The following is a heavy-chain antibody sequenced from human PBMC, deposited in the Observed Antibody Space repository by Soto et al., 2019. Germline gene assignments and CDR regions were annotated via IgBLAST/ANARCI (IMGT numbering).Heavy chain of an antibody. CDR2: IYPGDSDT. V-gene: IGHV5-51*01. CDR3: ARLGFEYDTSNPYYNVLHYYGVDV. D-gene: IGHD3-10*01. CDR1: GDSFVAYW. Sequence: GESLKVSCKGAGDSFVAYWIGWVRPVPGKGLEWMGVIYPGDSDTRYSPSFQGHVTISADKSISTAYLQWSTLKASDTAKYYCARLGFEYDTSNPYYNVLHYYGVDVWGQGTTVTVSS. J-gene: IGHJ6*02.